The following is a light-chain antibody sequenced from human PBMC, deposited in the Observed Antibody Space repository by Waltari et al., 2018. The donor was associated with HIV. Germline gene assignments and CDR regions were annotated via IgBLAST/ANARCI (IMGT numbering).Light chain of an antibody. CDR2: RNN. CDR1: RSNIGSNF. CDR3: AGWDDSLTGQVV. J-gene: IGLJ2*01. V-gene: IGLV1-47*01. Sequence: QSVLTQPPSASGTPGQRVTISCSGSRSNIGSNFVYWYQQLPGMAPNLLIYRNNQRPSGVPDRFSGSKSGTSASLAISGLRSEDGADYYCAGWDDSLTGQVVFGGGTKLTVL.